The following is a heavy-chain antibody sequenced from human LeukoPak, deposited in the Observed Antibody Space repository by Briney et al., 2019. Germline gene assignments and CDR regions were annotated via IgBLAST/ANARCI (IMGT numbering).Heavy chain of an antibody. CDR1: GGSISSSIYY. J-gene: IGHJ3*01. CDR2: VFYNGAT. CDR3: AREPRYDSSDSGAF. D-gene: IGHD3-22*01. V-gene: IGHV4-39*07. Sequence: SETLSLTCIVSGGSISSSIYYWAWVRQPPGKGLEWIGTVFYNGATQYSPSLRSRVTISIDTSTNQFSLKLTSVTAADTALYYCAREPRYDSSDSGAFWGQGTVVTVSS.